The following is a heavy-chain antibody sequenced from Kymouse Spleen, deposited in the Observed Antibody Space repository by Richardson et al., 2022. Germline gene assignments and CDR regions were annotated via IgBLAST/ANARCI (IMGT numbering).Heavy chain of an antibody. J-gene: IGHJ4*02. D-gene: IGHD6-6*01. CDR2: IKSKTDGGTT. CDR3: TTDPDSSSSDFDY. CDR1: GFTFSNAW. Sequence: EVQLVESGGGLVKPGGSLRLSCAASGFTFSNAWMSWVRQAPGKGLEWVGRIKSKTDGGTTDYAAPVKGRFTISRDDSKNTLYLQMNSLKTEDTAVYYCTTDPDSSSSDFDYWGQGTLVTVSS. V-gene: IGHV3-15*01.